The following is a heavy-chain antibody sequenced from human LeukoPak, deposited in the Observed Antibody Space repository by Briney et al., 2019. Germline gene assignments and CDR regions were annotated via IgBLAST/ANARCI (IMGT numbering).Heavy chain of an antibody. J-gene: IGHJ3*02. D-gene: IGHD3-10*01. CDR1: GYTFTSYD. CDR2: MNPNSGNT. CDR3: ARETPIYYGAPHAFDI. Sequence: ASVKVSCKASGYTFTSYDINWVRRATGQGLEWMGWMNPNSGNTGYAQKFQGRVTMTRNTSISTAYMELSSLRSEDTAVYYCARETPIYYGAPHAFDIWGQGTMVTVSS. V-gene: IGHV1-8*01.